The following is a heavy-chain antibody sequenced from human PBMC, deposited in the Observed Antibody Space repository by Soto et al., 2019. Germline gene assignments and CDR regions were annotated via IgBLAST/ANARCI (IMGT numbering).Heavy chain of an antibody. CDR3: SFRGVYVGEPLTYGMDV. CDR1: GFTFGAYA. D-gene: IGHD3-10*01. V-gene: IGHV3-49*04. J-gene: IGHJ6*02. CDR2: IRSKAYGGTP. Sequence: PGGSLRLSCEASGFTFGAYAMSWVRQAPGKGLEWVGFIRSKAYGGTPEYAASVKGRFTISRDDSKGIAYLQMNSLKTEDTAVYYCSFRGVYVGEPLTYGMDVWGQGTTVTVSS.